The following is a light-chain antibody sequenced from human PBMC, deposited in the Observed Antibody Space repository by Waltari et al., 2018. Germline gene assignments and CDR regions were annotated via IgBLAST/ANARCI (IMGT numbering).Light chain of an antibody. Sequence: EIVLTQSPGTLSLSPGERATLSCRASQSVSRTLAWYQQKPGQAPRLLIYDASIRATGIPYRFSGSGSGTDFSLTISRLEPGDFAVYYCQKYGTLPATFGQGTTVEIK. J-gene: IGKJ1*01. CDR2: DAS. V-gene: IGKV3-20*01. CDR3: QKYGTLPAT. CDR1: QSVSRT.